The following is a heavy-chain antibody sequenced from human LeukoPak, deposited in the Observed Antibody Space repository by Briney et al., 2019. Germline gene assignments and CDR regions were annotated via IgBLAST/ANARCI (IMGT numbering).Heavy chain of an antibody. Sequence: GGSLRLSCTASGFTFNTYAMSWVRQAPGRGLEWVSALSGSGVYTYYADSVKGRFTISRDNSENTLYLQMNSLRAEDTAIYYCAKGWEYSSGFDYWGQGTLVTVS. V-gene: IGHV3-23*01. CDR2: LSGSGVYT. CDR3: AKGWEYSSGFDY. D-gene: IGHD6-19*01. J-gene: IGHJ4*02. CDR1: GFTFNTYA.